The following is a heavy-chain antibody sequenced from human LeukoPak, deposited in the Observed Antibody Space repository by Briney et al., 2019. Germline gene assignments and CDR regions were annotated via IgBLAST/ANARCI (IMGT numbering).Heavy chain of an antibody. Sequence: GGSLRLSCAASGFTFSSFAMSWVRQAPGKGLEWVSGISGGGGYTNYADSVKGRFTISRDISKNMLYLQMNSLRAEDTAVYYCVRDPCGGGSCIDYWGQGTLVTVSS. CDR1: GFTFSSFA. CDR2: ISGGGGYT. CDR3: VRDPCGGGSCIDY. D-gene: IGHD2-15*01. J-gene: IGHJ4*02. V-gene: IGHV3-23*01.